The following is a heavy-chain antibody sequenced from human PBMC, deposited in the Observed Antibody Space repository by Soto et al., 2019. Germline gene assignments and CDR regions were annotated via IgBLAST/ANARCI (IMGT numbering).Heavy chain of an antibody. D-gene: IGHD2-8*01. CDR3: VTLRECSKGVCYRFDY. CDR1: GYNFAGSW. CDR2: IYPGDSDT. J-gene: IGHJ4*02. V-gene: IGHV5-51*01. Sequence: GESLKISCKGSGYNFAGSWIGWVRQMPGKGLEWVGFIYPGDSDTRYSPSFQGQVTISADKSITTAYLQWGGLKASDTAMSFCVTLRECSKGVCYRFDYWGQGTRVTVSS.